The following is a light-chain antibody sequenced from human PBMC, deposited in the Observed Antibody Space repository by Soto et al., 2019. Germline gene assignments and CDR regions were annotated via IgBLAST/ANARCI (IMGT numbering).Light chain of an antibody. CDR3: QQYGTSPWT. Sequence: EIVLTQSPGTLSLFPGERDTLSCRATQSVNSDYLAWYQQKPGQAPRLLIYIASRRATGIPDRFSGSGSGTDFTLTINRLDPEDFAVYYCQQYGTSPWTFGQGTKVEIK. CDR1: QSVNSDY. CDR2: IAS. V-gene: IGKV3-20*01. J-gene: IGKJ1*01.